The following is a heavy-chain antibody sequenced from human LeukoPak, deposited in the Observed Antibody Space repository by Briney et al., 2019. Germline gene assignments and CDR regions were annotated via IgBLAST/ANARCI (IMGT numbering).Heavy chain of an antibody. Sequence: GESLKISCKGFGYSFTSYWIGWVRQMPGKGLERMGIIYPGDSDTRYSPSFQGQVTISADKSISTAYLQWSSLKASDTAMYYCARHREYSYSDYWGQGTLVTVSS. V-gene: IGHV5-51*01. J-gene: IGHJ4*02. CDR1: GYSFTSYW. CDR3: ARHREYSYSDY. CDR2: IYPGDSDT. D-gene: IGHD5-18*01.